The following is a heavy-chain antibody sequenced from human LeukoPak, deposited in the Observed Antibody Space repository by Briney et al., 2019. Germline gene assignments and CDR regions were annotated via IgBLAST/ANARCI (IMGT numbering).Heavy chain of an antibody. D-gene: IGHD3-9*01. CDR2: IYYSGST. J-gene: IGHJ5*02. V-gene: IGHV4-59*01. CDR3: ARAPQPYYDILTGDLGGRAWFDP. Sequence: AETLSLTCTVSGGSISSYYLRWIRQPPGKGLEWIGYIYYSGSTNYNPSLKSRVNISVDTSKNQFSLKLSSVTAADTAVYYCARAPQPYYDILTGDLGGRAWFDPWGQGTLVTVSS. CDR1: GGSISSYY.